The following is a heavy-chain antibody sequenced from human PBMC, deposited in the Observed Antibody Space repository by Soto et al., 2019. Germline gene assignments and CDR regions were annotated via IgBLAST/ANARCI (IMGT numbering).Heavy chain of an antibody. CDR2: ISAYNGNT. J-gene: IGHJ6*02. CDR1: GYTFTSYG. V-gene: IGHV1-18*01. D-gene: IGHD2-8*01. CDR3: ARVGYCTNVVCYSGYYYYGMDV. Sequence: SVNVSCKASGYTFTSYGISWVRQAPGQGLEWMGWISAYNGNTNYAQKLQGRGTMTTDTSTSTAYMELRSLRSDDTAVYYCARVGYCTNVVCYSGYYYYGMDVWGQGTTVTVSS.